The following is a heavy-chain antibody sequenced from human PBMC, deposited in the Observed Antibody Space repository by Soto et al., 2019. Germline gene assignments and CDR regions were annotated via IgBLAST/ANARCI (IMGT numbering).Heavy chain of an antibody. D-gene: IGHD1-26*01. V-gene: IGHV3-33*01. CDR2: IWYDGSNK. Sequence: QVQLVESGGGVVQPGRSLRLSCAASGFTFSSYGMHWVRQAPGKGLEWVALIWYDGSNKYYADSVKGRFIISRDNSKNTLYLQMNSLRAEDTAVYYCARDQGAYAEYFQHWGQGTLVTVSS. CDR1: GFTFSSYG. J-gene: IGHJ1*01. CDR3: ARDQGAYAEYFQH.